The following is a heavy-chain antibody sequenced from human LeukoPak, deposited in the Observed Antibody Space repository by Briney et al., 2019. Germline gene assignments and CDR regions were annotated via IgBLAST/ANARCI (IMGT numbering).Heavy chain of an antibody. D-gene: IGHD4-17*01. Sequence: GGSLRLSCAASGFTFSSYSMHWVRQAPGKGLEWVAVISYDGSYKYYADSVKGRFTTSRDNSKNTLYLQMNSLRAEDTAVYYCAKVGDYGDYALDYWGQGTLVTVSS. J-gene: IGHJ4*02. CDR1: GFTFSSYS. V-gene: IGHV3-30*18. CDR3: AKVGDYGDYALDY. CDR2: ISYDGSYK.